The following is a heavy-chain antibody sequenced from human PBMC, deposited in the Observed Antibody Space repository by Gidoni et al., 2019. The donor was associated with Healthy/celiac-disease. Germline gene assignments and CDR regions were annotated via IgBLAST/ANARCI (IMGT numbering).Heavy chain of an antibody. Sequence: EVQLVESGGGLIQPGGSLRLSCAASGFTFSSNYMSWVRQAPGKGLEWVSVIYSGGSTYYADSVKGRFTISRDNSKNTLYLQMNSLRAEDTAVYYCARDGTGGITGTTVDYWGQGTLVTVSS. CDR3: ARDGTGGITGTTVDY. D-gene: IGHD1-7*01. V-gene: IGHV3-53*01. CDR2: IYSGGST. CDR1: GFTFSSNY. J-gene: IGHJ4*02.